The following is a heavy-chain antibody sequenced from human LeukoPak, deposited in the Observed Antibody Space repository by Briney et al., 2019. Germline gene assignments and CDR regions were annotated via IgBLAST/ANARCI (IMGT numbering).Heavy chain of an antibody. CDR2: INWNGGST. V-gene: IGHV3-20*04. Sequence: PGGSLRLSCAASGFTFDDYGMSGGRDAPGEGLWGVSGINWNGGSTGYADSVKGRFTISRDNAKNSLYLQMNSLRAEDTAVYYCARARFGELFDYWGQGTLVTVSS. CDR1: GFTFDDYG. J-gene: IGHJ4*02. CDR3: ARARFGELFDY. D-gene: IGHD3-10*01.